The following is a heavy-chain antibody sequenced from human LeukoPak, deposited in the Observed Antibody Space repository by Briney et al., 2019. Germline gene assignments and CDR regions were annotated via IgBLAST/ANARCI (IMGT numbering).Heavy chain of an antibody. Sequence: PGGSLRLSCAASGFTLSSYSINWVRQAPGKGLEWGSAISGGGGSTYYADSVKGRFPISRDNSKNTLYLQMNSLRAEDTAVYYCAKQLYGSGWGPFDYWGQGTLVTVSS. J-gene: IGHJ4*02. D-gene: IGHD6-19*01. CDR3: AKQLYGSGWGPFDY. V-gene: IGHV3-23*01. CDR1: GFTLSSYS. CDR2: ISGGGGST.